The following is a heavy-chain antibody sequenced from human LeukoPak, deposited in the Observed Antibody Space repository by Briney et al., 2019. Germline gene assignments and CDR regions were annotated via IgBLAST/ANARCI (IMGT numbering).Heavy chain of an antibody. V-gene: IGHV1-2*02. Sequence: ASVKVSCKASGYTFTGYYLHWVRQAPGQGREWVGWINPNSGGTNYAQPSQGRVTMTRDTSSSTVYSVLSRLRSDATAAFYCLREDYWGQGTLVTVSS. CDR3: LREDY. CDR2: INPNSGGT. J-gene: IGHJ4*02. CDR1: GYTFTGYY.